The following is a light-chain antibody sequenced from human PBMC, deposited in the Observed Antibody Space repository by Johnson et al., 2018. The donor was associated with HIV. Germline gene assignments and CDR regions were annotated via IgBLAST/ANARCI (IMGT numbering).Light chain of an antibody. CDR2: DNN. CDR1: SSNIENNY. Sequence: QSVLTQPPSVSAASGQRVDISCSGSSSNIENNYLSWYQQLPHTAPKLLIYDNNQQPLGIPARFSGSKSGTSATLDITGLQTGDEADYYFATWDHSLTPFYVFGTATKVTV. V-gene: IGLV1-51*01. J-gene: IGLJ1*01. CDR3: ATWDHSLTPFYV.